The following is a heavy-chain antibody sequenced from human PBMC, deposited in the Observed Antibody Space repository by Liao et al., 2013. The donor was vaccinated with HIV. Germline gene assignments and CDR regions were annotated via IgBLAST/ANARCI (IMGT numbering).Heavy chain of an antibody. Sequence: VQLQESGPGLVKPSQTLSLTCTVSGDSISSGDYYWSWIRQPPGKGLEWIGYIYYSGGTYFNPSLKSRVTISVDSSKNQFSLKLSSVTAADTAVYYCAREGGYCSGGSCRLYYFDYWGQGTLVTVSS. CDR2: IYYSGGT. CDR1: GDSISSGDYY. V-gene: IGHV4-30-4*01. J-gene: IGHJ4*02. CDR3: AREGGYCSGGSCRLYYFDY. D-gene: IGHD2-15*01.